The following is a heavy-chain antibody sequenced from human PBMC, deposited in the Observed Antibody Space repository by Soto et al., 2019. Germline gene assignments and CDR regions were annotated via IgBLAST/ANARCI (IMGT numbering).Heavy chain of an antibody. D-gene: IGHD2-21*02. J-gene: IGHJ6*02. CDR3: ARSIVSSVVTPEGFYDYYYYYGMDV. Sequence: GASVKVSCKASGYTFTSYDINWVRQATGQGLEWMGWMNPNSGNTGYAQKFQGRVTMTRNTSISTAYMELSSLRSEDTAVYYCARSIVSSVVTPEGFYDYYYYYGMDVWGQGTTVTVSS. V-gene: IGHV1-8*01. CDR1: GYTFTSYD. CDR2: MNPNSGNT.